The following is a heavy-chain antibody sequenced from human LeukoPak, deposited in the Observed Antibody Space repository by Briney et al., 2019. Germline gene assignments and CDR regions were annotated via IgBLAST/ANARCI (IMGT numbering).Heavy chain of an antibody. CDR2: ISGSGGST. V-gene: IGHV3-23*01. J-gene: IGHJ6*03. D-gene: IGHD2-2*01. CDR3: AKLEGSTSLYYYYMDV. Sequence: RPGGSLRLSCAASGFTFSSYAMSWVRQAPGKGLEWVSAISGSGGSTYYADSVKGRFTISRDNSKNTLYLQMNSLRAEDTAVYYCAKLEGSTSLYYYYMDVWGKGTTVTVSS. CDR1: GFTFSSYA.